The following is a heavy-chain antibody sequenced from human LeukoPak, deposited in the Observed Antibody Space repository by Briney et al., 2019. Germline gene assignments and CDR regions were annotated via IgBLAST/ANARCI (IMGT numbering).Heavy chain of an antibody. V-gene: IGHV3-33*01. CDR3: ARDPSLRVTLDF. Sequence: APSLRLSCAASGFTFTDYGMHWLRHAPGKGVEWVAIIWHDGINKYYADSVKGQFIISRDNSKNMLYLQLNSLRADDTAVYYCARDPSLRVTLDFWGQGTLVTVSS. CDR1: GFTFTDYG. CDR2: IWHDGINK. D-gene: IGHD2-15*01. J-gene: IGHJ4*02.